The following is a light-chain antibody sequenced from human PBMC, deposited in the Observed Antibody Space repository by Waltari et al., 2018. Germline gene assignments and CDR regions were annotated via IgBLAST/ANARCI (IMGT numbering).Light chain of an antibody. CDR2: DAS. Sequence: EIVLTQSPATLSLSPGERATLSCRASHSVWEYLAWYQQRPGQAPRLLIYDASNRATGVPARFSGTGYETDFTLTINNLEPEDFAVYYCQQRISWPLTFGGGSKVEIK. CDR1: HSVWEY. CDR3: QQRISWPLT. V-gene: IGKV3-11*01. J-gene: IGKJ4*01.